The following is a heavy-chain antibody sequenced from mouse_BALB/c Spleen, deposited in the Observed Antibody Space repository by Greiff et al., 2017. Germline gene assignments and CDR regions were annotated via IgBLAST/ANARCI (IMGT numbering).Heavy chain of an antibody. CDR3: ARSLFDY. Sequence: QVQLQQSGAELARPGASVKLSCKASGYTFTSYWMQWVKQRPGQGLEWIGAIYPGDGDTGYTQKFKGKATLTADKSSSTAYMQLSSLASEDSAVYYCARSLFDYWGQGTTLTVSS. CDR2: IYPGDGDT. V-gene: IGHV1-87*01. J-gene: IGHJ2*01. CDR1: GYTFTSYW.